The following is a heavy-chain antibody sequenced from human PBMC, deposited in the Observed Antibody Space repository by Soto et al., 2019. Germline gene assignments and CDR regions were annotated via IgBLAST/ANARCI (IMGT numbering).Heavy chain of an antibody. D-gene: IGHD2-15*01. CDR2: INHSGST. CDR3: ATILIGGNWFDP. V-gene: IGHV4-34*01. J-gene: IGHJ5*02. CDR1: GGSFSGYY. Sequence: SETLSLTCVVYGGSFSGYYWSWIRQPPGKGLEWIGEINHSGSTNYNPSLKSRVTISVDTSKNQFSLKLSSVTAADTAVYYCATILIGGNWFDPWGQGTLVTVSS.